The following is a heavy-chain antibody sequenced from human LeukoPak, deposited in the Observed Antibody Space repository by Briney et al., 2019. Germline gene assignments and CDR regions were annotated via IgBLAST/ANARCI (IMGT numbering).Heavy chain of an antibody. CDR1: GFTFSSYA. CDR2: ISYDGSNK. Sequence: GGSLRLSCAASGFTFSSYAMHWVRQAPGKGLEWVAVISYDGSNKYYADSVKGRFTISRDNSKNTLYLQMNSLRAEDTAVYYCAKDVPAAYFDYWGQGTLVTVSS. J-gene: IGHJ4*02. D-gene: IGHD2-2*01. V-gene: IGHV3-30-3*01. CDR3: AKDVPAAYFDY.